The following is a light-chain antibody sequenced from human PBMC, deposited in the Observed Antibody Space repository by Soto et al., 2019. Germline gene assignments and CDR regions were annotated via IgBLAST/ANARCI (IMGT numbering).Light chain of an antibody. CDR1: QGISNY. V-gene: IGKV1-33*01. Sequence: DIQMTQSPSSLSASVGDRVTITCRASQGISNYLAWYQQKPGKAAKLLIYDASKLETGVPSRFSGSGSGTDFTFTISSLQPEDIATYYCQQYSHLITFGQGTKVDTK. CDR2: DAS. CDR3: QQYSHLIT. J-gene: IGKJ1*01.